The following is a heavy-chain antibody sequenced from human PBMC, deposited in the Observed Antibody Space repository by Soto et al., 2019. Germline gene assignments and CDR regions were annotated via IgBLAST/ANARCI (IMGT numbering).Heavy chain of an antibody. CDR2: ISTYNGNT. V-gene: IGHV1-18*01. D-gene: IGHD3-22*01. CDR1: GYTFITYG. CDR3: ARGPTDYYDNSANYFLDY. J-gene: IGHJ4*02. Sequence: QVQLVQSGAEVKKPGASVKVSCKASGYTFITYGVSWVRQAPGQGLDWLGWISTYNGNTRYAERLQGRVTMTTDTTTHTAYMERRNLRSDDTAVYYCARGPTDYYDNSANYFLDYWGQGTLVTVSS.